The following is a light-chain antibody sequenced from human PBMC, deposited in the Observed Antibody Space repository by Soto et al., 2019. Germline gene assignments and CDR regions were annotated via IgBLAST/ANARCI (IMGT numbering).Light chain of an antibody. J-gene: IGKJ4*01. CDR2: GAS. CDR3: QQYNNWPPLT. CDR1: QSVSSN. Sequence: EIVMTQSPVTLSVSPGERATLSFSASQSVSSNLAWYQQKAGQAPRLLIYGASTRATGIPARFSGSGSGTEFTLTISSPQSEDFAVYYCQQYNNWPPLTFGGGTKVDIK. V-gene: IGKV3-15*01.